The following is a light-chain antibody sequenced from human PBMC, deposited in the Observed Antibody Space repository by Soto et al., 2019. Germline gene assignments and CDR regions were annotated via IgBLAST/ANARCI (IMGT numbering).Light chain of an antibody. CDR2: QAS. CDR3: QHYRISSRCS. CDR1: QSVSSSY. Sequence: LTHSAGTLSLYPRERATLSCRASQSVSSSYLAWYQQKPGQAPRLLIYQASNLESGIPGRFSGSGSGTDFTLTISSLQPEDFATYYCQHYRISSRCSFGQGTNVDIK. J-gene: IGKJ2*04. V-gene: IGKV3-20*01.